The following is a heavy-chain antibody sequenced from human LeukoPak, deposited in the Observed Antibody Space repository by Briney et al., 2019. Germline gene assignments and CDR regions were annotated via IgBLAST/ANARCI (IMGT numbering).Heavy chain of an antibody. CDR2: ISGSGGST. V-gene: IGHV3-23*01. D-gene: IGHD6-13*01. J-gene: IGHJ1*01. CDR3: AKEGQYSSSWYVEYFQH. CDR1: GFTFSSYA. Sequence: GGSLRLSCAASGFTFSSYATSWVRQAPGKGLEWVSAISGSGGSTYYADSVKGRFTISRDNSKNTLYLQMNSLRAEDTAVYYCAKEGQYSSSWYVEYFQHWGQGTLVTVSS.